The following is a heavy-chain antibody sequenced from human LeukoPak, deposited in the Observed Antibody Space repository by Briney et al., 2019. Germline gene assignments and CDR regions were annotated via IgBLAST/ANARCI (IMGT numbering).Heavy chain of an antibody. CDR1: GYSFTSYW. CDR3: ARSPHATNNWFDP. Sequence: GESLKISCKGSGYSFTSYWIVWVRQMPGKGLEWMGIIYPGDSDTRYSPSFQGQVTISADKSISTAYLQWSSLKASDTAMYYCARSPHATNNWFDPWGQGTLVTVSS. V-gene: IGHV5-51*01. CDR2: IYPGDSDT. D-gene: IGHD2-15*01. J-gene: IGHJ5*02.